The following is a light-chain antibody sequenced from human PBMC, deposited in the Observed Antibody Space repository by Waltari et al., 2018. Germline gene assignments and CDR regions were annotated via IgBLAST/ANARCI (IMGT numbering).Light chain of an antibody. V-gene: IGKV1-39*01. CDR1: QSISTY. CDR3: QQSYNAPRT. J-gene: IGKJ3*01. CDR2: AAS. Sequence: DIQMTPSPSPLSASVGDRVTITCRASQSISTYFKWYQQKPGKAPNLMIYAASTLQSGVPSRFSGRGSETDFTLTISSLQPEDFATYYCQQSYNAPRTFGLGTKVDIK.